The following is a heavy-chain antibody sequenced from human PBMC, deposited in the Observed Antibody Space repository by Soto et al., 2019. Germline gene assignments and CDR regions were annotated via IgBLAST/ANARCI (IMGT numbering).Heavy chain of an antibody. CDR1: GFTFSAYY. J-gene: IGHJ6*02. D-gene: IGHD6-13*01. V-gene: IGHV1-2*02. CDR2: INPNSGGT. CDR3: ARSLLDEYSSSWRSAYYGMDV. Sequence: QVQLVQSGAEVKKPGASVKVSCKASGFTFSAYYIYWVRQAPGQGLEWIGWINPNSGGTNNAQKFQGRVTMTRDTSTSTVYMELIALISDDTAVYYCARSLLDEYSSSWRSAYYGMDVWGQGTTVTVSS.